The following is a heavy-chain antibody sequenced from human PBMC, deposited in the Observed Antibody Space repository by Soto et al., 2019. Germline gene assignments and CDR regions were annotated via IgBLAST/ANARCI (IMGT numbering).Heavy chain of an antibody. CDR3: STFDAAAAVPVFDV. J-gene: IGHJ3*01. Sequence: EVQLVESGGGSVPPGRSLRLSCAASGFTFENYDMHWVRQAPGKGLEWVSGINWNSAHIGYADYVKGRFTISRDNTRNSVYLQMNSLSVEDTALYYCSTFDAAAAVPVFDVWGQGTMVTVSS. CDR2: INWNSAHI. V-gene: IGHV3-9*01. CDR1: GFTFENYD. D-gene: IGHD6-13*01.